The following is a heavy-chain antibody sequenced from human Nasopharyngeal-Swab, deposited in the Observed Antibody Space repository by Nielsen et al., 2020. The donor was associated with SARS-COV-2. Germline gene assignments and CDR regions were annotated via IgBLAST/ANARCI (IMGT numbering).Heavy chain of an antibody. CDR3: AKEEVPNDY. CDR2: ISISGATT. D-gene: IGHD4/OR15-4a*01. V-gene: IGHV3-23*01. CDR1: GFTFSNSA. Sequence: GESLKISCSVSGFTFSNSALCWVRQAPGKGLEWVSAISISGATTSYADSVRGRFTISRDNDRNTVYLQMSSLTVEDTAIYYCAKEEVPNDYWGQGTLVTVSS. J-gene: IGHJ4*02.